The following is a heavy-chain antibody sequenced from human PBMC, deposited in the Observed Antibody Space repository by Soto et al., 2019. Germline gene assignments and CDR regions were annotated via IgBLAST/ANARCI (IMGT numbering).Heavy chain of an antibody. CDR2: IWYDGSNK. Sequence: GGSLRLSCAASGFTFSSYGMHWVRQAPGKGLEWVAVIWYDGSNKYYADSVKGRFTISRDNSKNTLYLQMNSLRAEDTAVYYCAGGSGDVYRMDVWGQGITVTVSS. D-gene: IGHD3-10*01. CDR3: AGGSGDVYRMDV. J-gene: IGHJ6*02. V-gene: IGHV3-33*01. CDR1: GFTFSSYG.